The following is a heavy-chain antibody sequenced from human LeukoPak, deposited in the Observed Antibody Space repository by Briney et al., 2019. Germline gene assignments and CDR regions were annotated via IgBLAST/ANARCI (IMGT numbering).Heavy chain of an antibody. CDR2: INPNSGGT. J-gene: IGHJ4*02. V-gene: IGHV1-2*02. CDR3: ARAYSGYDYCGGDCSNGN. D-gene: IGHD2-21*02. Sequence: EASVKVSCKASGYTFTGYYMHWVRQAPGQGLEWMGWINPNSGGTNYAQKFQGRVTMTRDTSISTAYMELSRLRSDDTAVYYCARAYSGYDYCGGDCSNGNWGQGTLVTVSS. CDR1: GYTFTGYY.